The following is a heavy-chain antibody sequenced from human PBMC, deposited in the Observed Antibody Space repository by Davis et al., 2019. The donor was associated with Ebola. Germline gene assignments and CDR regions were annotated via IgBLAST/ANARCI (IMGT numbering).Heavy chain of an antibody. Sequence: GESLKISCAASGFTFSTYSMNWVRQAPGKGLEWVSSISSSSSYIYYADSVKGRFTISRDNAKNSLYLQMNSLRAEDTAVYYCARDWVHGDYIYYFDYWGQGTLVTVSS. V-gene: IGHV3-21*01. J-gene: IGHJ4*02. CDR3: ARDWVHGDYIYYFDY. CDR1: GFTFSTYS. D-gene: IGHD4-17*01. CDR2: ISSSSSYI.